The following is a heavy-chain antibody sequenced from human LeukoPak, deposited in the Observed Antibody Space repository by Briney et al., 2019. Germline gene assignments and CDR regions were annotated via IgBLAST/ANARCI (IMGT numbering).Heavy chain of an antibody. V-gene: IGHV3-66*01. D-gene: IGHD4-17*01. CDR1: GFTVSSNY. Sequence: GGSLRLSCAAPGFTVSSNYMSWVRQAPGKGLEWVAVSDGGGSTYYAGSVKGRFTISRDNAKNTLYLQMNSLRAEDTAVYYCAKSLEGGDYDFGNYWGQGTLVTVSS. CDR2: SDGGGST. CDR3: AKSLEGGDYDFGNY. J-gene: IGHJ4*02.